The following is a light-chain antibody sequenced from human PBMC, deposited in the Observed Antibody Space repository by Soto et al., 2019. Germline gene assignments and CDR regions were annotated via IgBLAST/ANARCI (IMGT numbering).Light chain of an antibody. J-gene: IGKJ5*01. CDR2: KVS. CDR3: MQGTHWPIT. Sequence: DVVMTQSPLSLPVTLGQPASISCSSSRILVYSDVNTYLNWFQQRPGQSPRRLIYKVSNRDSGVPARFSGSGSGTDFTLKISRVEAEDVGIYYCMQGTHWPITFGHGTRL. CDR1: RILVYSDVNTY. V-gene: IGKV2-30*01.